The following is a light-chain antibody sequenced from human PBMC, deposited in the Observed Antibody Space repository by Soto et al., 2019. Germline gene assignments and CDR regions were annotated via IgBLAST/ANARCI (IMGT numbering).Light chain of an antibody. Sequence: EIVMTQSPVTLSVSPGERSTLSCRASQSVSSNLAWYQQKPGQAPSLLIYGAFTRATGIPSRFSGSASGTEFTLTISSLQPDDIATYYCQQCHRYLTFGQGTKGDIK. CDR1: QSVSSN. V-gene: IGKV3-15*01. J-gene: IGKJ1*01. CDR2: GAF. CDR3: QQCHRYLT.